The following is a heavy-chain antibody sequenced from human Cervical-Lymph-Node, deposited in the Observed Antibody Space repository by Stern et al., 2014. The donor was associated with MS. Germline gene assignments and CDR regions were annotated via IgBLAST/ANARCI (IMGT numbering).Heavy chain of an antibody. V-gene: IGHV3-21*01. CDR2: ISTGSTYI. D-gene: IGHD3-16*02. Sequence: VQLVESGGGLVKPGASLRLSCAASGYPFSGYSMNWVRPAPGRGLQWVSAISTGSTYIYYAGSVKGRFTISRDDAKNSLYLQMNSLRAEDTAVYYCARAIGRLDSWGQGTLVTVSS. CDR1: GYPFSGYS. J-gene: IGHJ5*01. CDR3: ARAIGRLDS.